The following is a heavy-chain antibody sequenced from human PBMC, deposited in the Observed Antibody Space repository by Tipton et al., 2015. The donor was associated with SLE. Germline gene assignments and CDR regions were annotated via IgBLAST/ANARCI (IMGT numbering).Heavy chain of an antibody. Sequence: SLRLSCAASGFTFSTYAMHWVRQAPGKGLEWVAVISYDGGNKYYADSVKGRFTISRDNSKNTLYLQMNSLRAEDTAVYYCARALGDDGYYDGMDGWGQGTSVTVSS. CDR2: ISYDGGNK. CDR3: ARALGDDGYYDGMDG. CDR1: GFTFSTYA. V-gene: IGHV3-30*04. J-gene: IGHJ6*02. D-gene: IGHD3-16*01.